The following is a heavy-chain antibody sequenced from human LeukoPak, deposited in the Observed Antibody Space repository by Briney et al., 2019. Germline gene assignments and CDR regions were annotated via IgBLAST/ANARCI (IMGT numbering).Heavy chain of an antibody. Sequence: GGSLRLSCAASGFTFSSYAMSWVRQAPGKGLKWVSGISGSGTSTYYADSVKGRFTISRDNSKNTMSLQMNSLRAEDTALHYCARGKGIAVSSFDSWGQGTLVTVSS. V-gene: IGHV3-23*01. CDR1: GFTFSSYA. D-gene: IGHD6-19*01. J-gene: IGHJ4*02. CDR2: ISGSGTST. CDR3: ARGKGIAVSSFDS.